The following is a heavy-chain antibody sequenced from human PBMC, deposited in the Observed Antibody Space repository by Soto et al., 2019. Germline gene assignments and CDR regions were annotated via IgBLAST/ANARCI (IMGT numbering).Heavy chain of an antibody. CDR3: ARGRGYDILTGYHRSYYYYGLDV. D-gene: IGHD3-9*01. CDR1: GYTFTSYD. J-gene: IGHJ6*02. V-gene: IGHV1-8*01. Sequence: ASVKVSCKASGYTFTSYDINWVRQATGQGLEWMGWMNPNSGNTGYAQKFQGRVIMTRNTSISTAYMELSSLRSEDTAVYYCARGRGYDILTGYHRSYYYYGLDVWGQGTTVTVSS. CDR2: MNPNSGNT.